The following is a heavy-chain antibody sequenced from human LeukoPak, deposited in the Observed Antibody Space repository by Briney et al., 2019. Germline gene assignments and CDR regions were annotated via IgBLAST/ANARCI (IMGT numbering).Heavy chain of an antibody. V-gene: IGHV4-4*02. D-gene: IGHD1-26*01. CDR2: IYHSGST. Sequence: PSETLSLTCAVSGGSISSSNWWSWVRQPPGKGLEWIGEIYHSGSTNYNPSLKSRVTISADTSKNQFSLKVNSVTASDTAVYYCVRDRELYYWGQGILVTVSS. CDR3: VRDRELYY. CDR1: GGSISSSNW. J-gene: IGHJ4*02.